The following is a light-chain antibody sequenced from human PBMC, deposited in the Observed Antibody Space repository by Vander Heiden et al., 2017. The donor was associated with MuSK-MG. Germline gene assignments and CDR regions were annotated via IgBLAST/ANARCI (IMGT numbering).Light chain of an antibody. CDR1: QSVLYSSNNKNY. CDR3: QQECSTHGSIT. Sequence: DIVMTQSPDSLAVSLGERATINCKSSQSVLYSSNNKNYLAWYQQKPGQPPKLLIYWASTRESGVNDRFSGSGDATDVTLTISSRLADDVAVYYCQQECSTHGSITFGQGTRLEIK. J-gene: IGKJ5*01. CDR2: WAS. V-gene: IGKV4-1*01.